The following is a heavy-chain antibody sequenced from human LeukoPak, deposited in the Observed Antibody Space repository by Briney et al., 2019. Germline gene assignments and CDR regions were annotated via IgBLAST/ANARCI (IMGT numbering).Heavy chain of an antibody. CDR2: THYSGNT. V-gene: IGHV4-39*01. CDR3: ARTYYDSSDIYAFDI. D-gene: IGHD3-22*01. J-gene: IGHJ3*02. CDR1: GGSISSSSYY. Sequence: SETLSLTCTVSGGSISSSSYYWGWIRQPPGKGLEWIGSTHYSGNTYYNPPLKSRVTISVDTSKNQFSLKLSSVTAADTAVYYCARTYYDSSDIYAFDIWGQGTMVTVSS.